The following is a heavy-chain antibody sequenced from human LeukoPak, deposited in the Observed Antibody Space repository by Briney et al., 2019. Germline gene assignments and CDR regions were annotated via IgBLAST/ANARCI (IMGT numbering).Heavy chain of an antibody. CDR3: VRGYSGSYRFDY. Sequence: GGSLRLSCAASEFSFSSYWMHWVRQAPGKGLVWVSRINGDGSTTTYADSVKGRFTISRDNAKNTLYLQMNSLRAEDTAVYYCVRGYSGSYRFDYWGQGTLVTVSS. J-gene: IGHJ4*02. CDR2: INGDGSTT. CDR1: EFSFSSYW. D-gene: IGHD1-26*01. V-gene: IGHV3-74*01.